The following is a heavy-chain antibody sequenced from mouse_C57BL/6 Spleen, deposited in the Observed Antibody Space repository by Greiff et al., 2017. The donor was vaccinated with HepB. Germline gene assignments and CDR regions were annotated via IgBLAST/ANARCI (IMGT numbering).Heavy chain of an antibody. D-gene: IGHD2-4*01. CDR2: ISSGSSTI. J-gene: IGHJ4*01. Sequence: EVQGVESGGGLVKPGGSLKLSCAASGFTFSDYGMHWVRQAPEKGLEWVAYISSGSSTIYYADTVKGRFPISRDNAKNNLFLQMTSLRSEDTAMYYCAKYDYDERGAMDYWGQGTSGTVSS. CDR1: GFTFSDYG. V-gene: IGHV5-17*01. CDR3: AKYDYDERGAMDY.